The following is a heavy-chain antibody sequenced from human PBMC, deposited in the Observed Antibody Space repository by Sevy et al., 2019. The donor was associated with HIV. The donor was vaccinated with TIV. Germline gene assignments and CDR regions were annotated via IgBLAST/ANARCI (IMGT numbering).Heavy chain of an antibody. V-gene: IGHV4-61*01. CDR3: ARAGGWFGELSTDDYYYYYMDV. D-gene: IGHD3-10*01. Sequence: SETLSLTYTVSGGSVSSGSYYWSWIRQPPGKGLEWIGYIYYSGSTNYNPSLKSRVTISVDTSKNQFSLKLSSVTAADTAVYYCARAGGWFGELSTDDYYYYYMDVWGKGTTVTVSS. CDR2: IYYSGST. J-gene: IGHJ6*03. CDR1: GGSVSSGSYY.